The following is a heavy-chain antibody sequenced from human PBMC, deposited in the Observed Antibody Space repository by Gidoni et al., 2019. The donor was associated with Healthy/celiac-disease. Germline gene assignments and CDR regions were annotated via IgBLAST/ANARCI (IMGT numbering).Heavy chain of an antibody. CDR2: ISAYNGNT. D-gene: IGHD1-26*01. Sequence: QAQLVQSGAEGKKPGASVKVSCKPSGYTFTTYGSSWVRQAPGQGLEWMGWISAYNGNTNYAQKRQGRVTMTTDTSTSTAHMELRSLRSDDTAGYCCARDGEWELRELREGWFDPWGQGTLVTVSS. J-gene: IGHJ5*02. CDR3: ARDGEWELRELREGWFDP. V-gene: IGHV1-18*04. CDR1: GYTFTTYG.